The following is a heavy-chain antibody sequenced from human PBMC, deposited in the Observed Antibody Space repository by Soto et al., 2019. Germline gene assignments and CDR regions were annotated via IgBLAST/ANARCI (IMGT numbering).Heavy chain of an antibody. CDR2: IYYSGST. CDR3: ARGYCSGGSCYSPGFDP. V-gene: IGHV4-59*01. Sequence: SETLSLTCTVSGGSISSYYWSWIRQPPGKGLEWIGYIYYSGSTNYNPSLKSRVTISVDTSKNQFSLKLSSVTAADTAVYFCARGYCSGGSCYSPGFDPRGQGILVTVSS. CDR1: GGSISSYY. J-gene: IGHJ5*02. D-gene: IGHD2-15*01.